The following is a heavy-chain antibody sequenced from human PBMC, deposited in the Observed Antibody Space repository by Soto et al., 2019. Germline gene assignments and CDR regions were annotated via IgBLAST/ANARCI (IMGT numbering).Heavy chain of an antibody. J-gene: IGHJ4*02. D-gene: IGHD3-10*01. CDR2: IYHSGST. CDR3: ASISLVRGVTNYFDY. V-gene: IGHV4-4*02. Sequence: PSETLSLTCTVSGGSISSDNWWSWVRQPPGKGLEWIGQIYHSGSTNYNPSLKSRVTISVDKSKNQFSLKLSSVTAADTAVYYCASISLVRGVTNYFDYWGQGTLVTVLL. CDR1: GGSISSDNW.